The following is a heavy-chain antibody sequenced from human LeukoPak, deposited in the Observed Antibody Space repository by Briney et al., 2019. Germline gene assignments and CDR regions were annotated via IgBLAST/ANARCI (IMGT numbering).Heavy chain of an antibody. D-gene: IGHD6-19*01. CDR3: ARGKMYSSGWYADYYYCMDV. CDR1: GGTFSSYA. J-gene: IGHJ6*03. V-gene: IGHV1-69*10. CDR2: IIPILGTA. Sequence: ASVTVSCKASGGTFSSYAISWVRQAPGQGLEWMGGIIPILGTANYAQKFQGRVTITADKSTSTAYMELSSLRSEDTAVYYCARGKMYSSGWYADYYYCMDVWGKGTTVTVSS.